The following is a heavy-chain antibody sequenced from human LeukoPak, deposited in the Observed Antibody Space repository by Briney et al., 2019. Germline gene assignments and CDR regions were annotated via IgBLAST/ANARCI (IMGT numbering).Heavy chain of an antibody. CDR2: ISSSGDIT. V-gene: IGHV3-23*01. CDR3: AKGHADSSGYYYFDS. J-gene: IGHJ4*02. CDR1: GFTFTSHG. Sequence: GGSLRLSCAASGFTFTSHGMNWVRQAPGKGLEWVSGISSSGDITYYADSVQGRFTIFRDNSKNMLYLQMNSLRVEDTAVYYCAKGHADSSGYYYFDSWGQGTLVTVSS. D-gene: IGHD3-22*01.